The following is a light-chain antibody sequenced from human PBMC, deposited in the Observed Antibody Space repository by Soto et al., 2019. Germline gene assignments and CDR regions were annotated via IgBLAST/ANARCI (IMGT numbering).Light chain of an antibody. V-gene: IGLV2-14*03. Sequence: QSVLTQPASVSGSPGQSITISCTGTSSDVGGYDYVSWYQQHPGKAPKLMIYDVSNRPSGVSTRFSGSKSGNTASLTISGLQAEDEADYHCCSYTSSRTYVFGTGTKLTVL. J-gene: IGLJ1*01. CDR1: SSDVGGYDY. CDR3: CSYTSSRTYV. CDR2: DVS.